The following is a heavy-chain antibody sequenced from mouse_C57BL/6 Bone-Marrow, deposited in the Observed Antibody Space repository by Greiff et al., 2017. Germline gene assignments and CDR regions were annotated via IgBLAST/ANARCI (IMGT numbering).Heavy chain of an antibody. J-gene: IGHJ2*01. CDR3: ARNYYSNYEGDY. CDR2: IDPSDSYT. CDR1: GYTFTSYW. Sequence: QVQLKQPGAELVKPGASVKLSCKASGYTFTSYWMQWVKQRPGQGLEWIGEIDPSDSYTNYNQKFKGKATLTVDTSSSTAYMQLSSLTSEDSAVYYCARNYYSNYEGDYWGQGTTLTVSS. D-gene: IGHD2-5*01. V-gene: IGHV1-50*01.